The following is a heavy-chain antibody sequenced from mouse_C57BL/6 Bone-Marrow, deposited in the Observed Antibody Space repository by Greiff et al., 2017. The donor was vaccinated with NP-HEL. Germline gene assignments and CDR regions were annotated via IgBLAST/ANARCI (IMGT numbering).Heavy chain of an antibody. V-gene: IGHV1-81*01. CDR1: GYTFTSYG. CDR2: IYPRSGNT. J-gene: IGHJ1*03. CDR3: ARRVLTGTRYFDV. Sequence: VKLQESGAELARPGASVKLSCKASGYTFTSYGISWVKQRTGQGLEWIGEIYPRSGNTYYNEKFKGKATLTADKSSSTAYIELRSLTSEDSAVYFCARRVLTGTRYFDVWGTGTTVTVSS. D-gene: IGHD4-1*01.